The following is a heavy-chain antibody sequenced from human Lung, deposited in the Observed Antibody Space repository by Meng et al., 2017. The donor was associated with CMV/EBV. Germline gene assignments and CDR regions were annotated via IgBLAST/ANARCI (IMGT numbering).Heavy chain of an antibody. D-gene: IGHD6-13*01. CDR3: AKAFSSSWYREYYDY. V-gene: IGHV3-23*01. J-gene: IGHJ4*02. CDR1: GFTFSSSA. CDR2: ITASGGST. Sequence: GEXXKISCAASGFTFSSSAMSWVRQAPGKGLEWVSAITASGGSTYHADSVRGRFTISRDNSKNTLYLQLNSLRVEDTAVYYCAKAFSSSWYREYYDYGGQGTLGTVSS.